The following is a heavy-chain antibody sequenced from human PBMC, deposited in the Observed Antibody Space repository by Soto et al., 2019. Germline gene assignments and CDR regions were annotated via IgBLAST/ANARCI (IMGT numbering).Heavy chain of an antibody. J-gene: IGHJ4*02. D-gene: IGHD6-13*01. CDR3: AKVSSSWYAGFFDL. CDR2: LSDSGGSI. Sequence: GGSLRLSCTASGFTFNRHAMTWVRQALGKGLEWVSGLSDSGGSIYYADSMKGRFTISRDNSMNTLYLQMNTLRAEDTAVYYCAKVSSSWYAGFFDLWGQGTLVTVSS. V-gene: IGHV3-23*01. CDR1: GFTFNRHA.